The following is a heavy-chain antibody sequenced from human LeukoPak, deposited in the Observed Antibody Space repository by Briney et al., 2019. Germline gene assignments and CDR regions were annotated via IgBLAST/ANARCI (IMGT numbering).Heavy chain of an antibody. CDR1: GFTFSSYT. CDR2: ISSDGGNT. V-gene: IGHV3-64*01. Sequence: GGSLRLSCAASGFTFSSYTMHWVRQAPGKGLEYVSAISSDGGNTFYANSVKGRFTISRDNSKNTLYLQMSSLRTEDMAVYYCASVVYNFNWHAFGSWGRGPLVSVSS. CDR3: ASVVYNFNWHAFGS. D-gene: IGHD1-1*01. J-gene: IGHJ4*02.